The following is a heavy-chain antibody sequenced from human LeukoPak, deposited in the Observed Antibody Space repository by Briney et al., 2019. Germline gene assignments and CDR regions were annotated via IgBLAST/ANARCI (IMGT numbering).Heavy chain of an antibody. CDR1: GFTFSSYG. Sequence: GGSLRLSCAASGFTFSSYGMHWVRQAPGKGLEWVAVISYDGSNKYYADSVKGRFTISRDNSKNTLYQQMNSLRAEDTAVYYCAKDGSGSIFDYWGQGTLVTVSS. CDR2: ISYDGSNK. CDR3: AKDGSGSIFDY. D-gene: IGHD3-10*01. V-gene: IGHV3-30*18. J-gene: IGHJ4*02.